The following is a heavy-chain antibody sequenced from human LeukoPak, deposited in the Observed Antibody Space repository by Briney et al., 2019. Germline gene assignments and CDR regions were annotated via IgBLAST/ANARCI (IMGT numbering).Heavy chain of an antibody. D-gene: IGHD4-17*01. CDR3: ARGAGAVTTTHLSTLHYFDY. CDR1: GGTFSSHA. Sequence: SVKVPCKASGGTFSSHAISWVRQAPGQGLEWMGGIIPIFGTANYAQKFQGRVTITADKSTSTAYMELSSLRSEDTAVYYCARGAGAVTTTHLSTLHYFDYWGQGTLVTVSS. V-gene: IGHV1-69*06. J-gene: IGHJ4*02. CDR2: IIPIFGTA.